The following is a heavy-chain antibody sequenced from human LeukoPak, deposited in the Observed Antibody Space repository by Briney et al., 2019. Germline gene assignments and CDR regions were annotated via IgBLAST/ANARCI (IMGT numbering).Heavy chain of an antibody. CDR1: GGSISSSSYY. V-gene: IGHV4-39*01. J-gene: IGHJ4*02. CDR3: ARSGYSSGWYEFDY. Sequence: SETLSLTCTVSGGSISSSSYYWGWIRQTPGKGLEWIGSIYYSGSTYYNPSLNSRVTISVDTSKNQFSLKLSSVTAADTAVYYCARSGYSSGWYEFDYWGQGTLVTVSS. D-gene: IGHD6-19*01. CDR2: IYYSGST.